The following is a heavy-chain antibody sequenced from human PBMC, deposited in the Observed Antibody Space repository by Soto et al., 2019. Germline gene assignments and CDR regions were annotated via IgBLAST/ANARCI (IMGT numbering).Heavy chain of an antibody. V-gene: IGHV3-7*01. J-gene: IGHJ5*02. CDR2: IKQDGSEK. Sequence: EVQLVESGGGLVQPGGSLRLSCAASGFTFSSYWMSWVRQAPGKGLEWVANIKQDGSEKYYVDSVKGRFTISRDNAKNSLYLQMNSLRAVDTAVYYCARSIAARLNWFDPWGQVTLVTVSS. D-gene: IGHD6-6*01. CDR1: GFTFSSYW. CDR3: ARSIAARLNWFDP.